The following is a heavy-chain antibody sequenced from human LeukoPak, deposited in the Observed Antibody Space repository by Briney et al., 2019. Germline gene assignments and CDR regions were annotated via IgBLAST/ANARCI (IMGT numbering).Heavy chain of an antibody. D-gene: IGHD3-10*01. V-gene: IGHV3-23*01. Sequence: GGSLRLSCAASGFTFSSYAMSWVRQAPGKGLEWVSAISGSFIGTYYADSVKGRFTISRDTSKNTLYLQMNSLRAEDTAVYYCAKDLYGSGSYYQPEFDYWGQGTLVTVSS. CDR1: GFTFSSYA. CDR2: ISGSFIGT. CDR3: AKDLYGSGSYYQPEFDY. J-gene: IGHJ4*02.